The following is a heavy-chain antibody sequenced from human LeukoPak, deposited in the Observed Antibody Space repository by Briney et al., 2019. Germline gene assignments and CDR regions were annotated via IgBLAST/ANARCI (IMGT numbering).Heavy chain of an antibody. V-gene: IGHV1-2*02. Sequence: ASVKISCKASGYTFNGYYMHWVRQARGQGLEWMGWINPNSGGTNYAQKFQGRVTMTRDTSISTAYMELSRLRSDDTAVYYCARGTYYYGSGRHAWHGMDVWGQGTTVTVSS. CDR3: ARGTYYYGSGRHAWHGMDV. D-gene: IGHD3-10*01. CDR2: INPNSGGT. CDR1: GYTFNGYY. J-gene: IGHJ6*02.